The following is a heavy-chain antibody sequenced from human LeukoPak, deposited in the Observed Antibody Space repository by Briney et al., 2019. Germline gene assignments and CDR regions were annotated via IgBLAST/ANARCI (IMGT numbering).Heavy chain of an antibody. D-gene: IGHD2-2*01. CDR2: INYSGST. J-gene: IGHJ4*02. V-gene: IGHV4-34*01. Sequence: PSETLSLTCAVYGGSFSGYYWSWIRQPPGKGLEWIGEINYSGSTNYNPSLKSRVTISVDTSKNQFSLKLSSVTAADTAVYRSSTSWRFDYWGQGTLVTVSS. CDR3: STSWRFDY. CDR1: GGSFSGYY.